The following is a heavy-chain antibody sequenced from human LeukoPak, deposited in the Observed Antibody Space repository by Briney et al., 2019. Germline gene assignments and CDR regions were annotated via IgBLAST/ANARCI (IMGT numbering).Heavy chain of an antibody. CDR3: ARDLGDSSGRTYYFDY. CDR2: LSYDGSNT. V-gene: IGHV3-30-3*01. CDR1: GFTSSSYA. Sequence: PGGPLRLSCAASGFTSSSYAMHWVRQAPGKGLEWVAVLSYDGSNTYYADSVKGRFTISRDNSKNTLYLQMNSLRAEDTAVYYCARDLGDSSGRTYYFDYWGQGTLVTVSS. D-gene: IGHD6-19*01. J-gene: IGHJ4*02.